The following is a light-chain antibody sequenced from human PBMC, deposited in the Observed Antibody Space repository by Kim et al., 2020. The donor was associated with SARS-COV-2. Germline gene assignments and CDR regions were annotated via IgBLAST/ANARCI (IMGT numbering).Light chain of an antibody. Sequence: EVVMTQSPATLSVSPGERATLSCRASQSVLSSLAWYQQKPGQAPRLLVYGASTRATGIPARFSGSGSGTEFTLTISSLQSEDFAVYYCQQYDNWPPYTFGQGTKLEI. CDR2: GAS. CDR1: QSVLSS. V-gene: IGKV3-15*01. J-gene: IGKJ2*01. CDR3: QQYDNWPPYT.